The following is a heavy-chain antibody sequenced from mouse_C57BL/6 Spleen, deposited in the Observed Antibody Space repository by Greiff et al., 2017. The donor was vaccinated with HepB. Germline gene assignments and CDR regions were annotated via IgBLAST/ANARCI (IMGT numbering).Heavy chain of an antibody. Sequence: QVQLKQSGAELARPGASVKLSCKASGYTFTSYGISWVKQRTGQGLEWIGEIYPRSGNTYYNEKFKGKATLTADKSSSTAYMELRSLTSEDSAVYFCARWDGSSYNWYFDVWGTGTTVTVSS. CDR2: IYPRSGNT. J-gene: IGHJ1*03. CDR3: ARWDGSSYNWYFDV. CDR1: GYTFTSYG. V-gene: IGHV1-81*01. D-gene: IGHD1-1*01.